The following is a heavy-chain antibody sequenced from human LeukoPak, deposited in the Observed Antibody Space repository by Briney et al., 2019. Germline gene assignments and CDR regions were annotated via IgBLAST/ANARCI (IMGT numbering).Heavy chain of an antibody. CDR1: GFTFSSYE. Sequence: GGSLRLSCAASGFTFSSYEMNWVRQAPGKGLEWVSGISRNSGSVGYADSVKGRFTISRDNAKNSLYLQMNGLRAEDMALYYCAKDSGYRGVYYYYMDVWGKGTTVTVSS. D-gene: IGHD5-12*01. CDR2: ISRNSGSV. J-gene: IGHJ6*03. V-gene: IGHV3-9*03. CDR3: AKDSGYRGVYYYYMDV.